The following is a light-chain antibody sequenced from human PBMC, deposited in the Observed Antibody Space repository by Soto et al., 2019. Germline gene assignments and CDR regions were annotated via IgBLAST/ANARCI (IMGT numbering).Light chain of an antibody. V-gene: IGLV2-8*01. CDR1: SSDVGGYNY. CDR3: KSYEGSTIYV. CDR2: EVN. J-gene: IGLJ1*01. Sequence: QSALTQPPSASGSPGQSVTISCTGTSSDVGGYNYVSWYQQHPGKAPKLMIYEVNKRPSGVPDRFSGSKSGDTASLTASGLQAEDEADYYCKSYEGSTIYVFGPGTKVTVL.